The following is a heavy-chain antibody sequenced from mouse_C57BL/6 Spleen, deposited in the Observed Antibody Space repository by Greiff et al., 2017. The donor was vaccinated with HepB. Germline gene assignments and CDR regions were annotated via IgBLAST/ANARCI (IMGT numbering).Heavy chain of an antibody. CDR3: ARQDYYGSGPTEYFDV. V-gene: IGHV5-6*01. D-gene: IGHD1-1*01. CDR2: ISSGGSYT. CDR1: GFTFSSYG. Sequence: EVMLVESGGDLVKPGGSLKLSCAASGFTFSSYGMSWVRQTPDKRLEWVATISSGGSYTYYPDSVKGRFTISRDNAKNTLYLQMSSLKSEDTAMYYCARQDYYGSGPTEYFDVWGTGTTVTVSS. J-gene: IGHJ1*03.